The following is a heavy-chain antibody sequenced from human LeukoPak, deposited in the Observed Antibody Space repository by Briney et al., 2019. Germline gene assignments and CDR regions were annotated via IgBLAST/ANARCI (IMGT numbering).Heavy chain of an antibody. CDR1: GFTISNAW. CDR3: TTQAVAGTEADDY. D-gene: IGHD6-19*01. J-gene: IGHJ4*02. V-gene: IGHV3-15*07. CDR2: IKSKTDGGTT. Sequence: GGSLRLSCAASGFTISNAWIDWVRQALGKGLEWVGRIKSKTDGGTTDYAAPVKGRFTISRDDSKNTLYLQMNSLKTEDTAVYYCTTQAVAGTEADDYWGQGTLVTVSS.